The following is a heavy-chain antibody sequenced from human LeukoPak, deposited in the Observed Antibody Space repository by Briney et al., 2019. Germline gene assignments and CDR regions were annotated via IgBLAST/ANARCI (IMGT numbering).Heavy chain of an antibody. J-gene: IGHJ6*03. CDR3: ARASLELRGFYYYYYMDV. CDR1: GGSISSSSYY. Sequence: SETLSLTCTVSGGSISSSSYYWGWIRQPPGKGLEWIGSIYYSGSTYYNPSLKSRVTISVDTSKNQFSLKLSSVTAADTAVYYCARASLELRGFYYYYYMDVWGKGTTVTVSS. CDR2: IYYSGST. D-gene: IGHD1-7*01. V-gene: IGHV4-39*01.